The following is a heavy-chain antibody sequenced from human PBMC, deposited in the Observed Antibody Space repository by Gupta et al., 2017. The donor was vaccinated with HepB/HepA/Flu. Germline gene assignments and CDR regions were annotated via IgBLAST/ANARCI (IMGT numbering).Heavy chain of an antibody. CDR1: GFTFSSHD. V-gene: IGHV3-13*01. D-gene: IGHD2-15*01. J-gene: IGHJ6*02. CDR3: ARDKNYYSGGSCYYYYGMDV. CDR2: IGTAGDK. Sequence: EVQLVESGGGWVQPGGSLRLPCAASGFTFSSHDMHWVRKATGTGLEWVSAIGTAGDKYYTGSVKGRFTISRENAKNSLYLQMNSLRAGDTAVYYCARDKNYYSGGSCYYYYGMDVWGQGTTVTVSS.